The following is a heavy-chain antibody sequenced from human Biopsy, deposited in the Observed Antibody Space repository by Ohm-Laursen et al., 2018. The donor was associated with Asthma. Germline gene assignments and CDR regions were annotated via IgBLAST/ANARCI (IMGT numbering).Heavy chain of an antibody. CDR2: LHYSGSPYYT. V-gene: IGHV4-39*07. Sequence: SDTLSLTCTVSGGSISNSNYYWGWIRQSPGKGLEWIGSLHYSGSPYYTFYNPSLKSRVTISIDASKNQFSLKLTSVTAADTAVYYCARGVDRVTGLLDHFDSWGQGTLVTVSS. CDR1: GGSISNSNYY. D-gene: IGHD2-21*02. CDR3: ARGVDRVTGLLDHFDS. J-gene: IGHJ4*02.